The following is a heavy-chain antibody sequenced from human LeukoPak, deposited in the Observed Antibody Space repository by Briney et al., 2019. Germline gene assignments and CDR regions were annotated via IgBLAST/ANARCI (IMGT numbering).Heavy chain of an antibody. Sequence: PSETLSLTCTVSGGFISSYYWSWIRQPPGKGPEWIGYIYYSGSTNYNPSLKSRVTISVDTSKNQFSLKLSSVTATDTAVYYCARRVPIALAGNPTGWFDPWGQGTLVTVSS. CDR3: ARRVPIALAGNPTGWFDP. CDR1: GGFISSYY. CDR2: IYYSGST. J-gene: IGHJ5*02. D-gene: IGHD6-19*01. V-gene: IGHV4-59*08.